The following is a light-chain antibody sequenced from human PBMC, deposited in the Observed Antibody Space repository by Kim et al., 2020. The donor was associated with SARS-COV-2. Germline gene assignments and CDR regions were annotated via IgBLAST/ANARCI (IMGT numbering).Light chain of an antibody. Sequence: SELTQDPAVSVALGQTVRITCQGDSLRSYYATWYQQKPRQAPLLVIFGRNNRPSGIPDRFSGSTSGNTASLTISGAQAEDDADFYCQSRDSGGNVVFGGGTKLTVL. V-gene: IGLV3-19*01. CDR1: SLRSYY. J-gene: IGLJ2*01. CDR2: GRN. CDR3: QSRDSGGNVV.